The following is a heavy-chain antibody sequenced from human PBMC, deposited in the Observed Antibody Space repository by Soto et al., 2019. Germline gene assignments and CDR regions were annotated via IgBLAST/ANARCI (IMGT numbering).Heavy chain of an antibody. CDR3: ARGSAAGAFLGVDC. CDR2: ISYDGSDK. V-gene: IGHV3-30*01. J-gene: IGHJ4*02. D-gene: IGHD6-13*01. CDR1: GFTFSSYA. Sequence: QVQLMESGGGVVQPGRSLRLSCAASGFTFSSYAMHWVRQAPGTGLEWQALISYDGSDKYYADSVKGRFTISRDNFKNTLYLQMTSLRPEDTAVFYCARGSAAGAFLGVDCWGQGTLVIVSS.